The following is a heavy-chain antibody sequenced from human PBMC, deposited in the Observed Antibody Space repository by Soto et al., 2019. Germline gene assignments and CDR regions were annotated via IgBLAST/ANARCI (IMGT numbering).Heavy chain of an antibody. J-gene: IGHJ4*02. CDR1: GGSISSYY. D-gene: IGHD2-2*01. V-gene: IGHV4-4*07. CDR3: ARACSSNSCYDVFDY. CDR2: IYTSGST. Sequence: SETLSLTCTVSGGSISSYYWSWIRQPAGKGLEWIGRIYTSGSTNYNPSLKSRVTMSVDTSKNQFSLKLSSVTAADTAVYYCARACSSNSCYDVFDYWGQGTLVTVSS.